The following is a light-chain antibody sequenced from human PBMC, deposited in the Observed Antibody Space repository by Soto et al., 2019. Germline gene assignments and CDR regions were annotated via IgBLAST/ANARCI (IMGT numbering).Light chain of an antibody. CDR1: QGIRND. CDR2: TAS. CDR3: LQDYNYPLT. J-gene: IGKJ1*01. V-gene: IGKV1-6*01. Sequence: AIQMTQSPSSLSASVGDRVTITCRASQGIRNDLGWYQQKPGKAPKLLIYTASSLQSGVPPRFSGSGSGTDFTLTISSLQPEDFATYYCLQDYNYPLTFGQGTKVEIK.